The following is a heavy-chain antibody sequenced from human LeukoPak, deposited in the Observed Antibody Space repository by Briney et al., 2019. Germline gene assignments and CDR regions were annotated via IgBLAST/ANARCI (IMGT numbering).Heavy chain of an antibody. Sequence: GGSLRLSCAASGFTFDDYAMHWVRQAPGKGLEWVSGISWNSGSIGYADSVKGRFTISRDNAKNSLYLQMNSLRAEDTALYYCAKDTLPDYYDSSGYPAFQHWGQGTLVTVSS. J-gene: IGHJ1*01. V-gene: IGHV3-9*01. D-gene: IGHD3-22*01. CDR1: GFTFDDYA. CDR2: ISWNSGSI. CDR3: AKDTLPDYYDSSGYPAFQH.